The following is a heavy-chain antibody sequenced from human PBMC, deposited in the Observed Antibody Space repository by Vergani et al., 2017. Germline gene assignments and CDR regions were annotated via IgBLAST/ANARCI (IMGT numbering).Heavy chain of an antibody. CDR3: ARDQFNYYDSSGYRYFDY. CDR2: IIPIFGTA. Sequence: QVQLVQSGAEVKKPRSSVKVSCKASGGTFSSYAISWVRQAPGQGLEWMGRIIPIFGTANYAQKFQGRVTITADESTSTAYMELSSLRSEDTAVYYCARDQFNYYDSSGYRYFDYWGQGTLVTVSS. CDR1: GGTFSSYA. J-gene: IGHJ4*02. D-gene: IGHD3-22*01. V-gene: IGHV1-69*13.